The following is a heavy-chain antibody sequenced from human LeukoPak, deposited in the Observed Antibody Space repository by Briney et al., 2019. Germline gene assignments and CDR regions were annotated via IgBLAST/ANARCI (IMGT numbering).Heavy chain of an antibody. V-gene: IGHV3-53*01. CDR2: LYTGGRT. CDR3: ARLRTQVGSTSQEGWFDP. Sequence: GGSLRLSCAASGITVAANYMAWVRQAPGKGLEFVSVLYTGGRTDYVDSVKGRFTISRDNSKNTVYLQMNTLRPEDTAVFFCARLRTQVGSTSQEGWFDPWGQGTLVTVSS. J-gene: IGHJ5*02. CDR1: GITVAANY. D-gene: IGHD2-2*01.